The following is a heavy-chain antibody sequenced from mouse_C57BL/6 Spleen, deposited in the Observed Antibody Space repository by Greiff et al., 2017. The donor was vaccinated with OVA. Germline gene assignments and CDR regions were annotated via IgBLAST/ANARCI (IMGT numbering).Heavy chain of an antibody. V-gene: IGHV1-53*01. Sequence: VQLQQPGTELVKPGASVKLSCKASGYTFTSYWMHWVKQRPGQGLEWIGNINPSNGGTNYNEKFKSKATLTVDKSSSTAYMQLSSLTSEDSAVHYCARCIYYDYDRYFDVWGTGTTVTVSS. CDR3: ARCIYYDYDRYFDV. CDR2: INPSNGGT. CDR1: GYTFTSYW. J-gene: IGHJ1*03. D-gene: IGHD2-4*01.